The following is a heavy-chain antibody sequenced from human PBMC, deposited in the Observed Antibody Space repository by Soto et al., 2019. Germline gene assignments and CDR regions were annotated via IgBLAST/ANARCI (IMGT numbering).Heavy chain of an antibody. V-gene: IGHV1-69*01. CDR3: ARGWGYDSNDYYYAY. J-gene: IGHJ4*02. Sequence: QVQLVQSGAEVRKPGSSVKVSCKASGGTFGRHAISWVRQAPGQGLEWMGGIIPIFGTANHAQKFQGRVTIIADESTSTVYMELSILRSEDTAMYYCARGWGYDSNDYYYAYWGQGPLVIVSS. CDR2: IIPIFGTA. CDR1: GGTFGRHA. D-gene: IGHD3-22*01.